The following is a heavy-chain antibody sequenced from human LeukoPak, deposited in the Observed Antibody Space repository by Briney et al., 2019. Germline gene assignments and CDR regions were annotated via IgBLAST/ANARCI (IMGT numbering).Heavy chain of an antibody. CDR1: GGSISSYY. Sequence: SETLSLTCTVSGGSISSYYWSWIRQPPGKGLEWIGYIYYSGSTNYNPSLKSRVTISVDTSKNQFSLKLSSVTAADTAVYYCARGPNTYYYDSSGYYFPWGQGTLVTVSS. CDR3: ARGPNTYYYDSSGYYFP. D-gene: IGHD3-22*01. V-gene: IGHV4-59*12. J-gene: IGHJ5*02. CDR2: IYYSGST.